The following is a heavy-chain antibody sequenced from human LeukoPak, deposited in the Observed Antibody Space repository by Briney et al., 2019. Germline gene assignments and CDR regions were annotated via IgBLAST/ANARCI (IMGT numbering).Heavy chain of an antibody. D-gene: IGHD6-13*01. J-gene: IGHJ5*02. Sequence: PGASVKFSCKASGYTFTSYGISWVRQAPGQGLEWMGWISAYNGNTNYAQKLQGRVTMTTDTSTSTAYMELRSLRSDDTAAYYCAREYSSSGGDWFDPWGQGTLVTVSS. V-gene: IGHV1-18*01. CDR3: AREYSSSGGDWFDP. CDR1: GYTFTSYG. CDR2: ISAYNGNT.